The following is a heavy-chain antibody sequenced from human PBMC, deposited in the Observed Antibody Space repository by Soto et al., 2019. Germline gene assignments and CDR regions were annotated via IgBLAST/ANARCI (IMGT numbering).Heavy chain of an antibody. CDR2: ISYDGSNK. J-gene: IGHJ6*02. Sequence: GGSLRLSCAASGFTFSSYAMHWVRQAPGKGLEWVAVISYDGSNKYYADSVKGRFTISRDNSKNTLYLQMNSLRAEDTAVYYCARDGILWFGELLHYYGMDVWGQGTTVTVS. CDR3: ARDGILWFGELLHYYGMDV. D-gene: IGHD3-10*01. V-gene: IGHV3-30-3*01. CDR1: GFTFSSYA.